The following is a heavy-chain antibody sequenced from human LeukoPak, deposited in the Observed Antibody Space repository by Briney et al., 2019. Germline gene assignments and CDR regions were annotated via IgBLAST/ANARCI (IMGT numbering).Heavy chain of an antibody. V-gene: IGHV1-46*01. D-gene: IGHD4-17*01. J-gene: IGHJ4*02. CDR3: ARMTSPPYGDYLGY. CDR1: GYALTNYY. Sequence: ASVKVSCKASGYALTNYYMHWVRQAPGQGLEWMGIINPSGGSTSYAQKFQGRVTMTRDTSTSTVYMELSSLRSEDTAVYYCARMTSPPYGDYLGYWGQGTLVTVSS. CDR2: INPSGGST.